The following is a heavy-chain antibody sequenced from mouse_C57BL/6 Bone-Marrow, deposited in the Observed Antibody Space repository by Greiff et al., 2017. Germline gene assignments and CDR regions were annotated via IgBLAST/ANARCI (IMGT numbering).Heavy chain of an antibody. J-gene: IGHJ2*01. CDR2: LDPGDGDT. CDR1: GFNIKDYY. CDR3: TTSFDD. Sequence: VQLKESGAELVRPGASVKLSCTASGFNIKDYYMHWVKQRPEQGLEWIGRLDPGDGDTEYAPKFQGKDTMTADTSSNTAYLQLSSLTSEDTAVYYCTTSFDDWGQGTTLTVSS. V-gene: IGHV14-1*01.